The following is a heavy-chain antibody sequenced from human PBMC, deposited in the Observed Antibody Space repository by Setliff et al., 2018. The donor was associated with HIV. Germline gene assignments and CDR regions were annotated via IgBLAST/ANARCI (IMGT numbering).Heavy chain of an antibody. CDR1: GFTFSGSA. CDR2: IRSKGYGSAT. J-gene: IGHJ4*02. Sequence: PGGSLRLSCAASGFTFSGSAMHWVRQASGKGLEWVGRIRSKGYGSATAYAASVKDRFSFSRDDSKSILYLQMNSLEIEDTAVYFCSTGPSRVSDGIADFWGPGTLVTVSS. CDR3: STGPSRVSDGIADF. V-gene: IGHV3-73*01.